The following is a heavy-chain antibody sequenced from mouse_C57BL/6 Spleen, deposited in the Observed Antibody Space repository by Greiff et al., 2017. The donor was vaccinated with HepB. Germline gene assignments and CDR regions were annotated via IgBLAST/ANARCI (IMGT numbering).Heavy chain of an antibody. V-gene: IGHV1-55*01. J-gene: IGHJ3*01. CDR1: GYTFTSYW. D-gene: IGHD2-3*01. Sequence: VQLQQSGAELVKPGASVKMSCKASGYTFTSYWITWVKQRPGQGLEWIGDIYPGSGSTNYNEKFKSKATLTVDTSSSTAYMQRSSLTSEDSAVYYWARSYDGYYMAWFAYWGQGTLVTVSA. CDR3: ARSYDGYYMAWFAY. CDR2: IYPGSGST.